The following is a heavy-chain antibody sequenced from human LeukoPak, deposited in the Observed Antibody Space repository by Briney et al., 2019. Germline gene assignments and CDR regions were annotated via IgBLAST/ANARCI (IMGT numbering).Heavy chain of an antibody. V-gene: IGHV1-46*01. J-gene: IGHJ4*02. CDR3: ARDRRYYGSGSPSKIDY. CDR2: INPSGGST. CDR1: GYTFTSYY. D-gene: IGHD3-10*01. Sequence: ASVKVSCKASGYTFTSYYMHWVRQAPGQGLEWMGIINPSGGSTSYVQKFQGRVTMTRDMSTSTVYMEQSSLRSEDTAVYYCARDRRYYGSGSPSKIDYWGQGTLVTVSS.